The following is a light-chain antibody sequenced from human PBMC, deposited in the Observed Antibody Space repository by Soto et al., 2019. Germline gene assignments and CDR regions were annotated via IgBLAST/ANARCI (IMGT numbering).Light chain of an antibody. Sequence: QSVLTQPPPAFGNLGQRLTISCSGSPSNILRHYVYWYRQLPGTAPRLVISMNDHGPAGVPVRFSGSKSGTSASLAISGLRSEDEADYYCASWDDSVSGYVFGTGTKVTVL. J-gene: IGLJ1*01. CDR1: PSNILRHY. CDR2: MND. V-gene: IGLV1-47*01. CDR3: ASWDDSVSGYV.